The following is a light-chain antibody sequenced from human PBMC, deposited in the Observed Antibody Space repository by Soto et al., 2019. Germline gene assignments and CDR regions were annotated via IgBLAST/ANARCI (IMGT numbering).Light chain of an antibody. V-gene: IGKV1-9*01. J-gene: IGKJ4*01. CDR3: QQLNSYPVT. CDR2: AAS. Sequence: DIPLTQSPSFLSASIGDRVTITCRASQGISSYLGWYQQKPGKAPKLLIYAASTLQSGVPSRFSGSGFGTEFTLTISSLQPEDFATFYCQQLNSYPVTFGGGTKVEIK. CDR1: QGISSY.